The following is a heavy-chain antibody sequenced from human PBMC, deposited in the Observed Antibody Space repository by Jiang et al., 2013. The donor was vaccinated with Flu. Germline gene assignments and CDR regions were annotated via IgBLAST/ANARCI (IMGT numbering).Heavy chain of an antibody. CDR2: ISTDGSTT. J-gene: IGHJ4*02. CDR3: ARDRDCSGGSCYEALDS. V-gene: IGHV3-74*01. D-gene: IGHD2-15*01. Sequence: PGKGLMWVSRISTDGSTTVYAESVKGRFTISRDNAKSTLHLHMTSLRVEDTAVYYCARDRDCSGGSCYEALDSWGQGALVTVSS.